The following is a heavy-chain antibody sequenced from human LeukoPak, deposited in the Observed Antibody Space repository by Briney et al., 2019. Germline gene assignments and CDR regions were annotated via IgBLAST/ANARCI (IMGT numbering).Heavy chain of an antibody. CDR3: ARLTLAVAGTDYYYYGMDV. CDR2: INHSGST. J-gene: IGHJ6*02. CDR1: GGSFSGYY. D-gene: IGHD6-19*01. V-gene: IGHV4-34*01. Sequence: SETLSLTCAVYGGSFSGYYWSWIRQPPGKGLEWIGEINHSGSTNYNPSLKSRVTISVDTSKNQFSLKLSSVTAADTAVYYCARLTLAVAGTDYYYYGMDVWGQGTTVTVSS.